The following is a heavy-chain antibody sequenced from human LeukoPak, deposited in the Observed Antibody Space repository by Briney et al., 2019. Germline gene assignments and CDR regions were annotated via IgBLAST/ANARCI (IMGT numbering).Heavy chain of an antibody. CDR1: GYTFTGYY. J-gene: IGHJ4*02. V-gene: IGHV1-18*04. CDR3: ASGVRGGPFDY. D-gene: IGHD3-10*01. CDR2: ISAYNGNT. Sequence: ASVKVSCKASGYTFTGYYMHWVRQAPGQGLEWMGWISAYNGNTNYAQKLQGRVTMTTDTSTSTAYMELRSLRSDDTAVYYCASGVRGGPFDYWGQGTLVTVSS.